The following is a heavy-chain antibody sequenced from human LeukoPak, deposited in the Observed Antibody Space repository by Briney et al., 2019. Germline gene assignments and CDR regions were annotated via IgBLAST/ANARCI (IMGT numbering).Heavy chain of an antibody. D-gene: IGHD3-9*01. V-gene: IGHV1-69*01. CDR1: GGTFSSYA. J-gene: IGHJ5*02. CDR3: ARDPKSFDWLRVHWFDP. CDR2: IIPIFGTA. Sequence: SVKVSCKASGGTFSSYAISWVRQAPGRGLEWMGGIIPIFGTANYAQKFQGRVTITADESTSTAYMELSSLRSEDTAVYYCARDPKSFDWLRVHWFDPWGQGTLVTVSS.